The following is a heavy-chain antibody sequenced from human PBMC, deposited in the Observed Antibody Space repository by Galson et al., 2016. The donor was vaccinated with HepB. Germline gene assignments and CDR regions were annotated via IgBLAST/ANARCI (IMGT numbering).Heavy chain of an antibody. D-gene: IGHD3-10*01. CDR2: IRGDGIVS. CDR1: GFTFNAHW. J-gene: IGHJ4*02. Sequence: SLRPSCAASGFTFNAHWMHWVRQAPGKGLKWVANIRGDGIVSYYAESVRGRFTISRDNAKNSLYLQMNGLRVDETAVYYCSREMTGSYFDWGQGNLVTVSS. CDR3: SREMTGSYFD. V-gene: IGHV3-7*01.